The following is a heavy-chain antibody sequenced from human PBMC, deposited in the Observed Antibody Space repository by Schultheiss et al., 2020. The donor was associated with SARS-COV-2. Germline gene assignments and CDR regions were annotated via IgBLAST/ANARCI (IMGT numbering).Heavy chain of an antibody. V-gene: IGHV4-59*12. D-gene: IGHD3-10*01. J-gene: IGHJ6*03. Sequence: SQTLSLTCTVSGGSISSYYWSWIRQPPGKGLEWIGYIYYSGSTNYNPSLKSRVTISVDTSKNQFSLKLSSVTAADTAVYYCARGVYGSGSYPYYYYYYMDVWGKGTTVTVSS. CDR2: IYYSGST. CDR3: ARGVYGSGSYPYYYYYYMDV. CDR1: GGSISSYY.